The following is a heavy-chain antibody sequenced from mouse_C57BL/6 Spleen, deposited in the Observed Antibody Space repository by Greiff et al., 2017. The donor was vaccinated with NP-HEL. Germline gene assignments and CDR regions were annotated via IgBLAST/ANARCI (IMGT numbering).Heavy chain of an antibody. CDR3: ASGYYGSSPWFAY. V-gene: IGHV5-17*01. Sequence: EVQRVESGGGLVKPGGSLKLSCAASGFTFSDYGMHWVRQAPEKGLEWVAYISRGSGTIYYADTVKGRFTIARDNAKNTLFLQMTSLRSEDTAMYDCASGYYGSSPWFAYWGQGTLVTVSA. CDR2: ISRGSGTI. D-gene: IGHD1-1*01. CDR1: GFTFSDYG. J-gene: IGHJ3*01.